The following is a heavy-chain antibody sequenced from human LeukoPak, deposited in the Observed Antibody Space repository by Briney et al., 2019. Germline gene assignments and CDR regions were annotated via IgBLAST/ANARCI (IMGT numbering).Heavy chain of an antibody. V-gene: IGHV4-34*01. CDR1: GGSFSGYY. Sequence: SETLSLTCAVYGGSFSGYYSSCIRQPPAKVLEWIGEINHSGSTNYNPSLKSLVTISVDTSKNQSSLKLSSVTAADTAVYYCARGGSGIRGGFDYWGQGTLVTVSS. D-gene: IGHD3-10*01. J-gene: IGHJ4*02. CDR3: ARGGSGIRGGFDY. CDR2: INHSGST.